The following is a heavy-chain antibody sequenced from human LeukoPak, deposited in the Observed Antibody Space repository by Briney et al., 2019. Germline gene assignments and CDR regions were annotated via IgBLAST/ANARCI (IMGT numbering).Heavy chain of an antibody. CDR2: IYYSGST. Sequence: KSSETLSLTCTVSGGSISSGGYYWSWIRQHPGKGLEWVGYIYYSGSTYYNPSLKSRVTISVDTSKNQFSLKLSSVTAADTAVYYCARGPVHYDYVWGSYRHSRIDYWGQGTLVTVSS. J-gene: IGHJ4*02. D-gene: IGHD3-16*02. CDR3: ARGPVHYDYVWGSYRHSRIDY. V-gene: IGHV4-31*03. CDR1: GGSISSGGYY.